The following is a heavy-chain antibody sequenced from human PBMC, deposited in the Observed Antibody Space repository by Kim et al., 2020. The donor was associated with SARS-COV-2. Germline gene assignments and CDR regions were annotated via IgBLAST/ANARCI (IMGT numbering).Heavy chain of an antibody. CDR2: IFYSGST. CDR3: ASDLGYSSSFYGMDV. CDR1: GGSISSSSYY. D-gene: IGHD6-13*01. V-gene: IGHV4-39*01. Sequence: SETLSLTCTVSGGSISSSSYYWGWIRQSPGKGLEWIGNIFYSGSTYYNPSLKSRVIISVDTSNNQFSLKLSSVTAADTAVYYCASDLGYSSSFYGMDVWGQGTTVTVSS. J-gene: IGHJ6*02.